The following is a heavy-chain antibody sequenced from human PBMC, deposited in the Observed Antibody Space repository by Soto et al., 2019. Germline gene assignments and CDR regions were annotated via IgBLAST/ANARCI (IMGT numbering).Heavy chain of an antibody. D-gene: IGHD3-3*01. CDR3: ASLRFLEWSTRGAYYYYGMDV. Sequence: QVQLVQSGAEVKKPGASVKVSCKASGYTFTSYGISWVRQAPGQGLEWMGWISAYNGNTNYAQKLQGRVTMTTDTSTSTAYMELRSLRSDDTAVYYCASLRFLEWSTRGAYYYYGMDVWGQGTTVTVSS. V-gene: IGHV1-18*01. J-gene: IGHJ6*02. CDR1: GYTFTSYG. CDR2: ISAYNGNT.